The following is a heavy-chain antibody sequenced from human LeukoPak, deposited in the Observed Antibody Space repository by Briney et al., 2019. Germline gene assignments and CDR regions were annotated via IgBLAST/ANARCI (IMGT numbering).Heavy chain of an antibody. V-gene: IGHV1-69*13. D-gene: IGHD4-17*01. Sequence: SVKVSCKASGGTFSSYAISWVRQAPAQGLEWMGGIIPIFGTANYAQKFQGRVTITADESTSTAYMELSSLRSEDTAVYYCARADRPDYGDYHNPSNRDAFDIWGQGTMVTVSS. CDR3: ARADRPDYGDYHNPSNRDAFDI. CDR2: IIPIFGTA. J-gene: IGHJ3*02. CDR1: GGTFSSYA.